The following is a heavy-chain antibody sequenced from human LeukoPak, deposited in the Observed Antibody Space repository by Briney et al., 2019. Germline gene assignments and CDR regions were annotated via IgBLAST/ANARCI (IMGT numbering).Heavy chain of an antibody. CDR1: GFTFSSYG. V-gene: IGHV3-30*03. D-gene: IGHD3-9*01. Sequence: GGSLRLSCAASGFTFSSYGMHWVRQAPGKGLEWVAVISYDGSNKYYADSVKGRFTISRDNSKNTLYLQMNSLRAEDTAVYYCATISIFDWSDYWGQGTLVTVSS. CDR3: ATISIFDWSDY. CDR2: ISYDGSNK. J-gene: IGHJ4*02.